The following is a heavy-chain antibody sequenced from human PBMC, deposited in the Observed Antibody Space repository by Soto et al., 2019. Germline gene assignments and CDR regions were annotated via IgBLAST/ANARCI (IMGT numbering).Heavy chain of an antibody. J-gene: IGHJ6*02. D-gene: IGHD3-3*01. Sequence: PSETLSLTCTVSGGSISSGDYYWSWIRQPPGKGLEWIGYIYYSGSTYYNPSLKSRVTISVDTSKNQFSLKLSSVTAADTAVYYCARDRRIFGVVIPNYYYYGMDVWGQGTMVTVSS. CDR1: GGSISSGDYY. CDR2: IYYSGST. CDR3: ARDRRIFGVVIPNYYYYGMDV. V-gene: IGHV4-30-4*01.